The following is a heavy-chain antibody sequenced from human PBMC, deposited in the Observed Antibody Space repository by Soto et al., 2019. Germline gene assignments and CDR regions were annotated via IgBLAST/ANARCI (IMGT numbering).Heavy chain of an antibody. Sequence: LKISCKGSGYSFTSYWIGWVRQMPGKGLEWMGIIYPGDSDTRYSPSFQGQVTISADKSISTAYLQWSSLKASDTTMYYCARRPIAARTYYYYGMDVWGQGTTVTVSS. J-gene: IGHJ6*02. CDR2: IYPGDSDT. D-gene: IGHD6-6*01. CDR1: GYSFTSYW. V-gene: IGHV5-51*01. CDR3: ARRPIAARTYYYYGMDV.